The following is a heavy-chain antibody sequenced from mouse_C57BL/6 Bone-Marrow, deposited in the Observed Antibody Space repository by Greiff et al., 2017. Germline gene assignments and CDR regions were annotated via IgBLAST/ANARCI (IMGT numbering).Heavy chain of an antibody. Sequence: DVQLVESGGGLVKPGGSLTLSCAASGFTFSDYGMHWVRQAPEKGLEWVAYISSGSSTIYYADTVKGRFIISRDNAKNTLFLQMTSLRSADTAMYYCAITTVVATDAMDYWGQGNSVTVSS. V-gene: IGHV5-17*01. J-gene: IGHJ4*01. D-gene: IGHD1-1*01. CDR2: ISSGSSTI. CDR1: GFTFSDYG. CDR3: AITTVVATDAMDY.